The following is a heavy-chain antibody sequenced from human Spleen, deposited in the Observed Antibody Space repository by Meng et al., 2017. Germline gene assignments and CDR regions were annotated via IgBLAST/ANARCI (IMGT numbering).Heavy chain of an antibody. Sequence: QVQIVQSGAEVRRPGASVSVSCNASGYTFSRHGITWVRQAPGQGLEWMGWISVNNGNTKYAEKFQGRVTMTTDISTTTAYMELRSLTSDDSAVYYCARDLKPEGIATEYLDYWGQGTLVTVSS. V-gene: IGHV1-18*01. D-gene: IGHD6-13*01. CDR2: ISVNNGNT. CDR1: GYTFSRHG. J-gene: IGHJ4*02. CDR3: ARDLKPEGIATEYLDY.